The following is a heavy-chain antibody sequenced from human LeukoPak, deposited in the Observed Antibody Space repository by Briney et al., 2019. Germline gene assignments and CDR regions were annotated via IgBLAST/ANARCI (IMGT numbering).Heavy chain of an antibody. V-gene: IGHV4-34*01. CDR3: AELPRGTAVAGTYY. CDR1: GGSFSGYY. J-gene: IGHJ4*02. D-gene: IGHD6-19*01. CDR2: INHSGST. Sequence: SETLSLTCAVYGGSFSGYYWSWIRQPPGKGLEWIGEINHSGSTNYNPSLKSRVTISVDTSKNQFSLKLSSVTAADTAVYYCAELPRGTAVAGTYYWGQGTLITVSS.